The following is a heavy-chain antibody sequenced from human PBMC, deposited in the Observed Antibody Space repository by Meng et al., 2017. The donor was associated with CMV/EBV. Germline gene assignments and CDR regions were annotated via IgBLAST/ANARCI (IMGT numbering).Heavy chain of an antibody. Sequence: QITLKESGPTLVKPTXILTLTCTFSGFSLSTSGVGVGWIRQPPGKALEWLALIYWDDDKRYSPSLKSRLTITKDTSKNQVVLTMTNMDPVDTATYYCARATRGDYFDYWGQGTLVTVSS. D-gene: IGHD3-10*01. CDR3: ARATRGDYFDY. V-gene: IGHV2-5*02. J-gene: IGHJ4*02. CDR1: GFSLSTSGVG. CDR2: IYWDDDK.